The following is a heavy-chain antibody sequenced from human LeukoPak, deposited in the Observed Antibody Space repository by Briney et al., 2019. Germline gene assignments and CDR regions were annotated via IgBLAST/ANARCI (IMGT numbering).Heavy chain of an antibody. V-gene: IGHV4-4*07. CDR2: IYTSGST. CDR3: ARAGDYGDYVGWFDP. D-gene: IGHD4-17*01. J-gene: IGHJ5*02. Sequence: PSETLSLTCTVSGSSISSYYWSWIRQPAGKGLEWIGRIYTSGSTNYNPSLKSRVTMSVDTSKSQFSLKLTSVTAADTAVYYCARAGDYGDYVGWFDPWGQGTLVTVSS. CDR1: GSSISSYY.